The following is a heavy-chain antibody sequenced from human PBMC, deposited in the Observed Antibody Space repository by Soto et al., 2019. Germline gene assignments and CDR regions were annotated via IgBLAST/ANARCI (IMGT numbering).Heavy chain of an antibody. CDR3: AKDAVAGDGVWLAHA. V-gene: IGHV3-23*01. CDR2: LYGSGRGI. J-gene: IGHJ5*02. D-gene: IGHD4-17*01. CDR1: GFTFSSYA. Sequence: EVQLLESGGGLVQPGGSLRLSCAASGFTFSSYAMIWIRQVPGKGLEWVSGLYGSGRGIHYADSVKGRFTISRDNSAYAVYLQMNNRRVEDTAGYYCAKDAVAGDGVWLAHAWGRGTAVTVSS.